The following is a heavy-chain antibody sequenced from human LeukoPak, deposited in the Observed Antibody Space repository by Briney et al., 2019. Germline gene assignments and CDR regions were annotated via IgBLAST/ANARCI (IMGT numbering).Heavy chain of an antibody. D-gene: IGHD3-9*01. CDR2: IYHSGSS. CDR3: ARWAQYYDIRTGYYNPLKYFDF. V-gene: IGHV4-38-2*01. CDR1: GYSITTGYY. Sequence: PSETLSLTCAVTGYSITTGYYWGWIRPPPGKGLEWFGSIYHSGSSYYNPSLRSRVTISVDSSNNQFSLKLTSVTAADTAVYYCARWAQYYDIRTGYYNPLKYFDFWGRGTLVTVSS. J-gene: IGHJ2*01.